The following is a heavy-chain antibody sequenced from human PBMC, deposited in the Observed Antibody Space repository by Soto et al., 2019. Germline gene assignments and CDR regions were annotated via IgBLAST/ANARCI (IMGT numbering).Heavy chain of an antibody. V-gene: IGHV3-9*01. J-gene: IGHJ4*02. Sequence: PGGSLRLSCAASGFTFDDYAMHWVRQAPGKGLEWVSGISWNSGSIGYADSVKGRFTISRDNAKNSLYLQMNSLRAEDTAVYYCAKDSHPTTPPAHSDWGQGTLVTVSS. CDR1: GFTFDDYA. CDR2: ISWNSGSI. D-gene: IGHD3-10*01. CDR3: AKDSHPTTPPAHSD.